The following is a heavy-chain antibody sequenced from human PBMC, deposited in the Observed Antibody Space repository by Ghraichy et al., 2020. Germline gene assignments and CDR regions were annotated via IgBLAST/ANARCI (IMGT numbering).Heavy chain of an antibody. CDR2: IYYSGST. J-gene: IGHJ5*02. D-gene: IGHD2-2*02. CDR3: ARGRDIVVVPAAIPNWFDP. Sequence: SETLSLTCTVSGGSISSYYWNWIRQPPGKGLEWIGYIYYSGSTNYNPSLKSRVTISVDTSKNQFSLKLSSVTAADTAVYYCARGRDIVVVPAAIPNWFDPWGQGTLVTVSS. V-gene: IGHV4-59*01. CDR1: GGSISSYY.